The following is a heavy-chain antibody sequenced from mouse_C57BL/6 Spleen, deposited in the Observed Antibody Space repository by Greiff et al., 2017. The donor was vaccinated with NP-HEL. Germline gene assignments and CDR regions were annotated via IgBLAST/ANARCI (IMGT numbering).Heavy chain of an antibody. V-gene: IGHV6-3*01. CDR1: GFTFSNYW. Sequence: EVKLMESGGGLVQPGGSMKLSCVASGFTFSNYWMNWVRQSPEKGLEWVAQIRLKSDNYATHYAESVKGRFTISRDDSKSSVYLQMNNLRAEDTGIYYCTGQAYYYGSSYEGAMDYWGQGTSVTVSS. J-gene: IGHJ4*01. CDR3: TGQAYYYGSSYEGAMDY. CDR2: IRLKSDNYAT. D-gene: IGHD1-1*01.